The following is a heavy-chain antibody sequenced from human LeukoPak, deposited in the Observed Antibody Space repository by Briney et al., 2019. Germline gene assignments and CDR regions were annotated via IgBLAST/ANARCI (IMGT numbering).Heavy chain of an antibody. V-gene: IGHV3-30*18. CDR3: AKGKNYGDPRDFEY. D-gene: IGHD4-17*01. J-gene: IGHJ4*02. CDR2: IPYDGSNK. Sequence: PGGSLRLSCAASGFTFSSYGMHWVRQAPGKGLEWVAVIPYDGSNKYYADSVKGRFTISRDNSKNTLYLQMNSLRAEDTAVYYCAKGKNYGDPRDFEYWGQGTLVTVSS. CDR1: GFTFSSYG.